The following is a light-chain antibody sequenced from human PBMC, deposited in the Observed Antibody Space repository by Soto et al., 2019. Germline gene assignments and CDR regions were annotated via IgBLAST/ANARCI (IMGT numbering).Light chain of an antibody. Sequence: DIQMTQSPSSVSASIGDRVTITCRASQIIGSWLAWYQQKPGKAPTLLIYAASNLESGVPSRFSGSGSGTDFTLTITSLQAEDSATYYCQQANSFPSTFGPGTKVDIK. J-gene: IGKJ3*01. CDR1: QIIGSW. CDR2: AAS. V-gene: IGKV1-12*02. CDR3: QQANSFPST.